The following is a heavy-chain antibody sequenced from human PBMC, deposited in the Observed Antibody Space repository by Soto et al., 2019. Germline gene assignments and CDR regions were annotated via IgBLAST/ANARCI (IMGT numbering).Heavy chain of an antibody. V-gene: IGHV4-30-4*01. Sequence: PSETLSLTCTVSGGSISSGDYYWNWIRQPPGKGLEWIGNIYYSGNTDCNPSLKSRVTISVDTSKNQFSLNLSSVTAADSAVYYCAGQPTAGSFYDLGSYYYYSGMDVWGQGTTVPVS. CDR2: IYYSGNT. CDR1: GGSISSGDYY. D-gene: IGHD3-16*01. J-gene: IGHJ6*02. CDR3: AGQPTAGSFYDLGSYYYYSGMDV.